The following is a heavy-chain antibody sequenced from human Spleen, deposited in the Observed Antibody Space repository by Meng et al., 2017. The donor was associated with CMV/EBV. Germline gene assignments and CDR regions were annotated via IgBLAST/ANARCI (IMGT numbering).Heavy chain of an antibody. CDR1: GFTFSSFE. J-gene: IGHJ4*02. D-gene: IGHD3-3*01. V-gene: IGHV3-48*03. CDR2: ISSSSSTI. Sequence: GGSLRLSCGASGFTFSSFEMNWVRQAPGKGLEWVSYISSSSSTIYYADSVKGRFTISRDNAKNSLYLQMNSLRAEDTAVYYCARDFSGSQGYWGQGTLVTVSS. CDR3: ARDFSGSQGY.